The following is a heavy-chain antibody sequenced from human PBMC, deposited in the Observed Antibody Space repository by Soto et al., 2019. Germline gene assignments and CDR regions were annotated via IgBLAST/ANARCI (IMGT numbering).Heavy chain of an antibody. CDR3: ARALYYYGSGSYYDYLDY. CDR1: GFTFSDHY. CDR2: TRNKANSYTT. D-gene: IGHD3-10*01. J-gene: IGHJ4*02. V-gene: IGHV3-72*01. Sequence: GGSLGLSCAASGFTFSDHYMDWVRQAPGKGLEWVGRTRNKANSYTTEYAASVKGRFTISRDDSKNSLYLQMNSLKTEDTAVYYCARALYYYGSGSYYDYLDYWGQGTLVTVSS.